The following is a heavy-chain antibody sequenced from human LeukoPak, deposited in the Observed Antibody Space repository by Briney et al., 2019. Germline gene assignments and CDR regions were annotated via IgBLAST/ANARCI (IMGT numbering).Heavy chain of an antibody. Sequence: SETLSLTCTVSGGSISSGDYYWSWIRQPPGKGLEWIGYIYYSGSTYYNPSHKSRVTISVDTSKNQFSLKLSSVTAADTAVYYCARDEDYYGSQPWGQGTLVTVSS. CDR1: GGSISSGDYY. D-gene: IGHD3-10*01. V-gene: IGHV4-30-4*01. CDR2: IYYSGST. J-gene: IGHJ5*02. CDR3: ARDEDYYGSQP.